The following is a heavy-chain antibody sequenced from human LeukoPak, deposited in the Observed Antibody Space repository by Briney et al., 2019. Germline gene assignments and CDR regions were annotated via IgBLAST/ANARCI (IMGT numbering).Heavy chain of an antibody. J-gene: IGHJ4*02. CDR3: ARSYDYDILTGYEYYFDY. CDR2: ISAYNGNT. V-gene: IGHV1-18*01. Sequence: ASVKVSCKASGGTFSSYAISWVRQAPGQGLEWMGWISAYNGNTNYAQKLQGRVTMTTDTSTSIAYMELRSLRSDDTAVYYCARSYDYDILTGYEYYFDYWGQGTLVTVSS. D-gene: IGHD3-9*01. CDR1: GGTFSSYA.